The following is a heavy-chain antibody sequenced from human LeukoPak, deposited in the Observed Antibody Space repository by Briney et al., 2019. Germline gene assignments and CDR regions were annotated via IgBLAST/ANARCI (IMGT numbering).Heavy chain of an antibody. D-gene: IGHD7-27*01. Sequence: AGGSLRLSCAASAFTFISYEMNWVRQAPGKGLEWVSYISSSGSTIYYADSVKGRFTISRDNAKSLLYLQMNSLRAEDTAVYYCARDKWGGFDYWGQGTLVTVSS. J-gene: IGHJ4*02. CDR2: ISSSGSTI. CDR1: AFTFISYE. V-gene: IGHV3-48*03. CDR3: ARDKWGGFDY.